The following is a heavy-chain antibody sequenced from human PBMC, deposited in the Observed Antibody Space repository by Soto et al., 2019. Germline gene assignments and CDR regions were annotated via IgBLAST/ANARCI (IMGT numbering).Heavy chain of an antibody. J-gene: IGHJ4*02. D-gene: IGHD2-15*01. CDR2: VQRGGGT. Sequence: SETLSLTCTVSSGSINTNNWWTWVRQSPGKRLEWIGEVQRGGGTNYNPALKSRVTMSLDRSNNQFSLRLSSVTAADTAVYHCARESGGNFDYWGQGTLVTVS. CDR1: SGSINTNNW. V-gene: IGHV4-4*02. CDR3: ARESGGNFDY.